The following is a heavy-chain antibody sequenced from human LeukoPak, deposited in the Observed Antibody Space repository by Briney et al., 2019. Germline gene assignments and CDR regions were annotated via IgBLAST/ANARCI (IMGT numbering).Heavy chain of an antibody. D-gene: IGHD3-22*01. Sequence: PGGSLRLSCAASGFTFSNARMSWVRQAPGKWLEWVGRIKSKTDGGTTDYAARVKGRFTISRDDSKNTLYLKMNSLKTEDTAVYYCTTDVLTGYYDSSGYSGIDYWGQGTLVTVSS. V-gene: IGHV3-15*01. J-gene: IGHJ4*02. CDR1: GFTFSNAR. CDR2: IKSKTDGGTT. CDR3: TTDVLTGYYDSSGYSGIDY.